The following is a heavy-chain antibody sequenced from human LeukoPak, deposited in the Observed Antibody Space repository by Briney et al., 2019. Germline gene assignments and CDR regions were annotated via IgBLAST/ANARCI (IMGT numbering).Heavy chain of an antibody. J-gene: IGHJ4*02. CDR1: GYTFTSYD. Sequence: ASVKVSCKASGYTFTSYDMNWVRQATGQGLEWMGWMNPNSGNTGYAQKFQGRVTMTRNTSISTAYMELSSLRSEDTAVYYCARRTYYYDSSGYSHGVDYWGQGTLVTVSS. V-gene: IGHV1-8*01. CDR3: ARRTYYYDSSGYSHGVDY. CDR2: MNPNSGNT. D-gene: IGHD3-22*01.